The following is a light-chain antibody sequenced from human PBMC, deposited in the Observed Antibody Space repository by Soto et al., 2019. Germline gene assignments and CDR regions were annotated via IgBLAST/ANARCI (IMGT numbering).Light chain of an antibody. J-gene: IGLJ2*01. V-gene: IGLV2-14*01. CDR3: SSDTSTSTL. CDR1: SSDIGGYNY. CDR2: DVS. Sequence: QSALTQPASVSGSPGQSITLSCTGTSSDIGGYNYVSWFQQHPGNAPKLLIYDVSNRPSGVSSRFSGSKSDNTASLTISGLQAEDEADYYCSSDTSTSTLFGGGTKVTVL.